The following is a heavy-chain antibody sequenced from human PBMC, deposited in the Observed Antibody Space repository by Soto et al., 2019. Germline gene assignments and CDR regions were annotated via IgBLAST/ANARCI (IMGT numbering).Heavy chain of an antibody. CDR2: IIPIFGTA. Sequence: AASVKVSCKASRGTFSSYAISWVRQAPGQGLEWMGGIIPIFGTANYAQKFQGRVTITADESTSTAYMELSSLRSEDTAVYYCARGTDCSSTSCYLDYYYGMDVWGQGTTVTVSS. CDR1: RGTFSSYA. V-gene: IGHV1-69*13. CDR3: ARGTDCSSTSCYLDYYYGMDV. D-gene: IGHD2-2*01. J-gene: IGHJ6*02.